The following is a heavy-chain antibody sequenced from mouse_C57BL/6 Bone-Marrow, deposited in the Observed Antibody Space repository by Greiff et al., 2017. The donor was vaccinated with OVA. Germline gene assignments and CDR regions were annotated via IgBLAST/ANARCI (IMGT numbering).Heavy chain of an antibody. J-gene: IGHJ1*03. CDR3: AMQGYGSRGGYFDV. V-gene: IGHV5-17*01. CDR1: GFTFSDYG. Sequence: EVNVVESGGGLVKPGGSLKLSCAASGFTFSDYGMHWVRQAPEKGLEWVAYISSGSSTIYYADTVKGRFTISRDNAKNTLFLQMTSLRLEDTAMYDCAMQGYGSRGGYFDVWGTGTTVTVSS. CDR2: ISSGSSTI. D-gene: IGHD1-1*01.